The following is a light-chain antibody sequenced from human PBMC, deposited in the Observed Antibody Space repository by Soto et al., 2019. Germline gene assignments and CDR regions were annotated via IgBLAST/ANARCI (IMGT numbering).Light chain of an antibody. CDR2: QAT. J-gene: IGKJ1*01. V-gene: IGKV1-5*03. CDR1: QTISSW. Sequence: DIQMTQSPSTLSASVGDRVPITCRASQTISSWLAWYQQKPVKAPKLLIYQATSVESGVPSSFSGSGSGTEFTLPMSSLQPDYFATYSGQHHTTFGQGTKVETK. CDR3: QHHTT.